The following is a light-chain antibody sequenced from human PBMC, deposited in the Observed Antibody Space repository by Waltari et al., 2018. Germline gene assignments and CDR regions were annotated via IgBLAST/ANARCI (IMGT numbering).Light chain of an antibody. CDR3: QSFDNMLSGGVV. CDR2: GKN. V-gene: IGLV1-40*01. Sequence: QSVLTQPPSVSGTPGQRVTISGSGSTSNSGAGHDVHWNQHLPGTAPKLLIYGKNNRPSGVPDRFSGSKSGTSASLAITGLQADDEADYFCQSFDNMLSGGVVFGGGTKLAVL. J-gene: IGLJ2*01. CDR1: TSNSGAGHD.